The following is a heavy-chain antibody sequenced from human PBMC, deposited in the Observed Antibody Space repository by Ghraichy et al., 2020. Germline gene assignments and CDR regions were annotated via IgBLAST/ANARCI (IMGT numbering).Heavy chain of an antibody. V-gene: IGHV4-30-4*07. Sequence: SLNISCAVSGGSISSGGYSWSWIRQPPGKGLEWIGYIYYSGSTYYNPSLKSRVSISVDTSKNQFSLKLSSVTAADTAVYYCARDPYSSSWYSNWYFDLWGRGTLVTVSS. D-gene: IGHD6-13*01. CDR3: ARDPYSSSWYSNWYFDL. CDR2: IYYSGST. J-gene: IGHJ2*01. CDR1: GGSISSGGYS.